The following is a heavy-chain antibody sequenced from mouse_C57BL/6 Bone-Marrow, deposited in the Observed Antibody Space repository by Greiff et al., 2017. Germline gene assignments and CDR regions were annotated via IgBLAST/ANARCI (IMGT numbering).Heavy chain of an antibody. CDR1: GFTFSSYA. J-gene: IGHJ2*01. CDR2: ISDGGSYT. CDR3: ATARDY. V-gene: IGHV5-4*03. Sequence: EVMLVESGGGLVKPGGSLKLSCAASGFTFSSYAMSWVRQTPEKRLEWVATISDGGSYTYYPDNVKGRFTISRDNAKNNLYLQMSHLKSEDTAMXYCATARDYWGQGTTLTVSS.